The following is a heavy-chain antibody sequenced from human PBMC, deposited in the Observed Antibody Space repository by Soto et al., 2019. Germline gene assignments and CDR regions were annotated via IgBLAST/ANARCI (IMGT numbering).Heavy chain of an antibody. Sequence: GGSLRLACAASGFTFSSYAMSWVRQAPGKGLEWVSAISGSGGSTYYADSVKGRFTISRDNSKNTLYLQMNSLRADDTALYYCAKSGGNTYASSYYFDYWGQRTLVTVSS. D-gene: IGHD3-16*01. J-gene: IGHJ4*02. CDR3: AKSGGNTYASSYYFDY. V-gene: IGHV3-23*01. CDR2: ISGSGGST. CDR1: GFTFSSYA.